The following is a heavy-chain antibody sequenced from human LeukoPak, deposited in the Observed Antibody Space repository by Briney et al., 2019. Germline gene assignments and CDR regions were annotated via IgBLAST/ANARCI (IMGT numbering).Heavy chain of an antibody. Sequence: SETLSLTCTVSGDSISSSNYHWGWIRQPPGRRLEWIGSIYSGGSTYYNPSLKSRVTMSVDASNNQFSLNLRSITAADTAVYYCAGTLEDCSGGTCLNWFDPWGQGTLVTVSS. J-gene: IGHJ5*02. CDR2: IYSGGST. V-gene: IGHV4-39*01. CDR3: AGTLEDCSGGTCLNWFDP. CDR1: GDSISSSNYH. D-gene: IGHD2-15*01.